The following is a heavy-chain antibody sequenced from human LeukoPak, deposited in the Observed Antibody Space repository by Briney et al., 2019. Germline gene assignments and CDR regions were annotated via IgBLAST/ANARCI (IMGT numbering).Heavy chain of an antibody. D-gene: IGHD6-13*01. CDR2: IKQDGNEK. CDR3: ARNRIAAAPGGFDY. V-gene: IGHV3-7*01. Sequence: GGSLRLSCAASGFTFSSHWMSWVRQVPGKGLEWLANIKQDGNEKNYADSVKGRFTISRDNSKNTLYLQMNSLRAEDTAVYYCARNRIAAAPGGFDYWGQGTLVTVSS. CDR1: GFTFSSHW. J-gene: IGHJ4*02.